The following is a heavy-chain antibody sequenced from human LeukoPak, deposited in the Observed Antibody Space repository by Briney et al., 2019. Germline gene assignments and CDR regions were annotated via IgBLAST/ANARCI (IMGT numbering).Heavy chain of an antibody. D-gene: IGHD3-10*01. CDR2: IYSGGST. J-gene: IGHJ5*02. CDR3: AKGGGSGSYYTEFAP. CDR1: GFTISRNY. V-gene: IGHV3-53*01. Sequence: GGSLRLSCAASGFTISRNYMSWVRQAPGKGLEWVSLIYSGGSTYYADSVKGRFTMSRDDSKNTLYLQMNSLRAGDTAVYYCAKGGGSGSYYTEFAPWGQGTLVTVSS.